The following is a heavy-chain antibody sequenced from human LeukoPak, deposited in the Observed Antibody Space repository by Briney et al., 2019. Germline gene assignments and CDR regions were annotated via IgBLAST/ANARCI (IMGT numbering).Heavy chain of an antibody. V-gene: IGHV4-34*01. Sequence: SETLSLTCAVYGGSFSGYYWNWIRQPPGKGLEWIGEINHSGSTNYNPSLKSRVTISVDTSKNDFSLKLSSVTAADTAVYYCARSRDYDILTGYYNERYFDYWGQGTLVTVSS. CDR1: GGSFSGYY. D-gene: IGHD3-9*01. CDR2: INHSGST. CDR3: ARSRDYDILTGYYNERYFDY. J-gene: IGHJ4*02.